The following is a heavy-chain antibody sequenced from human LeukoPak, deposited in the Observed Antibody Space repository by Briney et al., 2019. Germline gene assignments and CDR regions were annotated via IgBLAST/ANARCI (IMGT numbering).Heavy chain of an antibody. J-gene: IGHJ5*02. CDR1: GGSISSYY. CDR3: ASAQVTALGWFDP. D-gene: IGHD2-21*02. CDR2: IYYSGST. V-gene: IGHV4-59*12. Sequence: SETLSLTCTVSGGSISSYYWSWIRQPPGKGLEWIGYIYYSGSTNYNPSLKSRVTISVDTSKNQFSLKLSSVTAADTAVYYCASAQVTALGWFDPWGQGTLVTVSS.